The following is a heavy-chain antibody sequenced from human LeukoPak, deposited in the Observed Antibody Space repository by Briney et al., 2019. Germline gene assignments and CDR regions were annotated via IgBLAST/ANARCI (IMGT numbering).Heavy chain of an antibody. CDR2: IKSKTDGGTT. V-gene: IGHV3-15*01. CDR3: AKGIRGYSGYSLGDAFDI. D-gene: IGHD5-12*01. J-gene: IGHJ3*02. CDR1: GFTFSNAW. Sequence: GGSLRLSCAASGFTFSNAWMSWVRQAPGKGLEWVGRIKSKTDGGTTDYAAPVKGRFTISRDNSKNTLYLQMNSLRAEDTAVYYCAKGIRGYSGYSLGDAFDIWGQGTMDTVSS.